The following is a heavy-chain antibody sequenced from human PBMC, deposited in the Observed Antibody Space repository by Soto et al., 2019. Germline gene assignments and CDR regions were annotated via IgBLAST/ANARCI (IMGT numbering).Heavy chain of an antibody. D-gene: IGHD3-10*01. CDR3: ARGGNWFDP. CDR2: IDQGGGEK. J-gene: IGHJ5*02. V-gene: IGHV3-7*05. Sequence: EVQLVESGGALVQPGGSLRLSCAASGFTFTNYWMAWVRQAPGKGLEWVAHIDQGGGEKYYVDSVKGRFTISRDNAKNSLYLQMNSLRAEDTDLYYCARGGNWFDPWGQGTLVTVSS. CDR1: GFTFTNYW.